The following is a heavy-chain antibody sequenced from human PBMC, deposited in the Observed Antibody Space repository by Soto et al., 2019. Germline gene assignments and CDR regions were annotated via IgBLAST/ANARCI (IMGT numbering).Heavy chain of an antibody. J-gene: IGHJ4*02. CDR3: ARDPSGTTGTGYYFDY. CDR2: ISGSSYI. V-gene: IGHV3-21*01. Sequence: GGSLRLSCAASGFTFTSYSMNWVRQAPGKGLEWVSSISGSSYIYYGDSVKGRFTISRDNAKNSLYLQMNSLRAEDTAVYYCARDPSGTTGTGYYFDYWGQGTLVTVSS. D-gene: IGHD1-1*01. CDR1: GFTFTSYS.